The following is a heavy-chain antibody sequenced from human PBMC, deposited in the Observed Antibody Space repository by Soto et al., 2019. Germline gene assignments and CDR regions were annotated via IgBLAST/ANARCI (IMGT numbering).Heavy chain of an antibody. V-gene: IGHV3-48*02. CDR2: ISSSSSTI. Sequence: EVQLVESGGGLVQPGGSLRLSCAASGFTFSSYSMNWVRQAPGKGLEWVSYISSSSSTIYYADSVKGRFTISRDNAKNSLYLQMNSLRDEDTAVYYCASLGSSFYCSSTSCYTYYFDYWGQGTLVTVSS. CDR3: ASLGSSFYCSSTSCYTYYFDY. D-gene: IGHD2-2*01. CDR1: GFTFSSYS. J-gene: IGHJ4*02.